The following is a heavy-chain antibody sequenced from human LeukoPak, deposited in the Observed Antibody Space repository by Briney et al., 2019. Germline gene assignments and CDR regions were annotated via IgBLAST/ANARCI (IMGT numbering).Heavy chain of an antibody. D-gene: IGHD3-10*01. V-gene: IGHV3-21*01. CDR2: ISSSSSYI. J-gene: IGHJ4*02. CDR1: GFTFSSYA. CDR3: ARERNYYGSGSPLDY. Sequence: PGGSLRLSCAASGFTFSSYAMTWVRQAPGKGLEWVSSISSSSSYIYYADSVKGRFTISRDNAKNSLYLQMSSLRAEDTAVYYCARERNYYGSGSPLDYWGQGTLVTVSS.